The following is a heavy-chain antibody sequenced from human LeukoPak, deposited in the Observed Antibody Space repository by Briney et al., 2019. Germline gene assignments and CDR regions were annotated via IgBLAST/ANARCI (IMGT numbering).Heavy chain of an antibody. CDR2: ISGSGGST. CDR3: AKDDRWLQFCC. J-gene: IGHJ4*02. Sequence: GTLRLSCAASVFTFSSYGMCWVRPAPGRGGGWVSAISGSGGSTYYADSVKGRFTISRDNSRNTVYLQMNSLRAEDTAVYYCAKDDRWLQFCCWGQGTLVTVSA. D-gene: IGHD5-24*01. CDR1: VFTFSSYG. V-gene: IGHV3-23*01.